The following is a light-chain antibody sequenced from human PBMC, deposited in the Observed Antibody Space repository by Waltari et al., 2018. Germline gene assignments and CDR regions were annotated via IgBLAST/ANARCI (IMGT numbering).Light chain of an antibody. J-gene: IGKJ4*01. V-gene: IGKV1-39*01. CDR1: QSISFS. CDR2: GAS. CDR3: QQSYTTPLT. Sequence: DIQMTQSPSSLSASVGDRVTISCRASQSISFSLNWYQQKLGQAPRLLIYGASSLQFGVQSKFSGSGSGTDFTLTISGLQPDDIATYYCQQSYTTPLTFGGGTKVEIK.